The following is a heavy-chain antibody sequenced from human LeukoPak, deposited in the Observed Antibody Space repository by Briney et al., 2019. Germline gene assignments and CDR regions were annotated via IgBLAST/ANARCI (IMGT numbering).Heavy chain of an antibody. CDR3: ARDQMTTVTTDDAFDI. V-gene: IGHV3-21*01. D-gene: IGHD4-17*01. CDR2: ISSSSSYI. J-gene: IGHJ3*02. Sequence: GGSLRLSCAVSGFTFSSYSMNWVRQAPGKGLEWVSSISSSSSYIYYADSVKGRFTISRDNAKNSLYLQMNSLRAEDTAVYYCARDQMTTVTTDDAFDIWGQGTMVTVSS. CDR1: GFTFSSYS.